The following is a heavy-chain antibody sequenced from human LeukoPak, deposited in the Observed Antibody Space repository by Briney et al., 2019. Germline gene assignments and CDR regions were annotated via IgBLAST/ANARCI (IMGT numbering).Heavy chain of an antibody. D-gene: IGHD2-15*01. J-gene: IGHJ4*02. V-gene: IGHV1-8*01. CDR1: GYTFTSYD. CDR2: MNPNSGNT. CDR3: ARGRAYCSGGSCYFFDY. Sequence: ASVKVSCKASGYTFTSYDINWVRQATGQSLEWMGWMNPNSGNTGYARKFQGRVTMTRNTSISTAYMELSSLRSEDTAVYYCARGRAYCSGGSCYFFDYWGQGTLVTVSS.